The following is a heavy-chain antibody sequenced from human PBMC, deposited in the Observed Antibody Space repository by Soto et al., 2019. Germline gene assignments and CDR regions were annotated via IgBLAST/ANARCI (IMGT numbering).Heavy chain of an antibody. CDR1: GGSISSYY. J-gene: IGHJ5*02. D-gene: IGHD4-17*01. V-gene: IGHV4-59*01. CDR2: IYYSGST. Sequence: XETLSLTCTVSGGSISSYYWSWIRQPPGKGLEWIGYIYYSGSTNYNPSLKSRVTISVDTSKNQFSLKLSSVTAADAAVYYCARGEARDYGLNNWFDHWGQGTLVTVSS. CDR3: ARGEARDYGLNNWFDH.